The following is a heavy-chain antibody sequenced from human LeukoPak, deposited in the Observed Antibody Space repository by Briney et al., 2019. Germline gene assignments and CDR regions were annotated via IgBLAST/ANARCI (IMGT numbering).Heavy chain of an antibody. D-gene: IGHD5-12*01. J-gene: IGHJ4*02. CDR3: ARNSGYDLPFDY. CDR2: ISYDGSNK. Sequence: GGSLRLSCAASGFTFSSYAMHWVRQAPGKGLEWVAVISYDGSNKYYADSVKGRFTISRDNSKNTLYLQMNSLRAEDTAVYYCARNSGYDLPFDYWGQGTLVTVSS. CDR1: GFTFSSYA. V-gene: IGHV3-30-3*01.